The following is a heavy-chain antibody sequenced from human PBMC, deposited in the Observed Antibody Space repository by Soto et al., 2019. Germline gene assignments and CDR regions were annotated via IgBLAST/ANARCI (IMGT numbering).Heavy chain of an antibody. J-gene: IGHJ4*02. CDR2: INSDGSST. CDR1: GFTFSSYW. V-gene: IGHV3-74*01. Sequence: EVQLVESGGGLVQPGGSLRLSCAASGFTFSSYWMHWVRQAPGKGLVWVSRINSDGSSTNYADSVKGRFTISRDNAKNTLSLQMNSVRAEDTAVYYCARSTTGTFDYWGQGTLVTVSS. CDR3: ARSTTGTFDY. D-gene: IGHD1-1*01.